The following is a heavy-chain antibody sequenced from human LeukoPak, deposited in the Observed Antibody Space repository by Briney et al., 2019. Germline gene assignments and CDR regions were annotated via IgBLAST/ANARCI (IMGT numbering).Heavy chain of an antibody. V-gene: IGHV4-59*08. CDR2: IYYSGGT. J-gene: IGHJ3*02. D-gene: IGHD4-23*01. CDR1: GGSISSYY. CDR3: ARRGMVVTPGAFDI. Sequence: SETLSLTCTVSGGSISSYYWSWIRQPPGKGLEWIGYIYYSGGTNYNPSLKSRVTISLDTSKTQFSLNLSSVTAADTAVYYCARRGMVVTPGAFDIWGQGTMVTVSS.